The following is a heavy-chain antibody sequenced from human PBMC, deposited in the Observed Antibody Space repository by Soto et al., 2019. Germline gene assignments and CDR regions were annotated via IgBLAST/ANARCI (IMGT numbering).Heavy chain of an antibody. J-gene: IGHJ4*02. CDR2: ISYDGTDK. Sequence: GGSLRLSCAASGFTFSSYGMHWVRQAPGKGLEWVAVISYDGTDKYYADSVKGRFTISRDNSKNMLYLQMNSLRAEDTAVYYCAKISDRGYHFDYWGRGTLVTV. CDR3: AKISDRGYHFDY. V-gene: IGHV3-30*18. CDR1: GFTFSSYG. D-gene: IGHD3-22*01.